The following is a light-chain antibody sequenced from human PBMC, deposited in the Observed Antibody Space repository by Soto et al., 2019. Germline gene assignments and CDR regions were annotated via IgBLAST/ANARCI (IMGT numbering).Light chain of an antibody. Sequence: QSALTQPPSASGSPGQSVTISCTGTSSDVGYYDYVSWYQQHPGKAPKLIIYEVTKRPSGVPDRFSGSKSGNTASLTVSGLQAEDEADYYCSSYAGSNNIFGGGTKLTVL. CDR2: EVT. CDR3: SSYAGSNNI. CDR1: SSDVGYYDY. J-gene: IGLJ2*01. V-gene: IGLV2-8*01.